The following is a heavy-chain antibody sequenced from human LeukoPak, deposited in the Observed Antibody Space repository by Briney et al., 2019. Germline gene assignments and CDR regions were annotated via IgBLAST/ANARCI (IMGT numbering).Heavy chain of an antibody. CDR1: GFNFDNFD. CDR3: ARGDFYGSGNSYSAGVGLYDY. J-gene: IGHJ4*02. V-gene: IGHV3-7*01. Sequence: GGSLRLSCTASGFNFDNFDMTWVRQAPGKGLEWVASIKQDGGEKYYVDSMKGRFTISRDNAKNSLYLQMNSLRAEDTAEYYCARGDFYGSGNSYSAGVGLYDYWGQGTLVTVSS. CDR2: IKQDGGEK. D-gene: IGHD3-10*01.